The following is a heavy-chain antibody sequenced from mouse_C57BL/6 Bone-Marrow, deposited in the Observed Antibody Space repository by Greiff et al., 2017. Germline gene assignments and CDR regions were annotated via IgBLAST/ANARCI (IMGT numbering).Heavy chain of an antibody. CDR1: GFNIKDFY. J-gene: IGHJ3*01. V-gene: IGHV14-2*01. Sequence: EVQLQQSGAELVKPGASVKLSCTASGFNIKDFYMHWVKQRTEQGLEWIGRIDPEDGETKYAPKFKGEATITADTSSNTASRQLSSLTSEDTAVYYCARTGFFYGYDDWFAYWRQGTLVTVSA. CDR2: IDPEDGET. CDR3: ARTGFFYGYDDWFAY. D-gene: IGHD2-2*01.